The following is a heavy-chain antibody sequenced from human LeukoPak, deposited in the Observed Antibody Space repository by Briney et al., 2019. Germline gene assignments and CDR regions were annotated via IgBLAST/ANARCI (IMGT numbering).Heavy chain of an antibody. V-gene: IGHV4-59*08. J-gene: IGHJ5*02. CDR3: ARSKGGIYSWFDP. CDR1: GVSINSYY. CDR2: IYYSGST. D-gene: IGHD1-26*01. Sequence: SETLSLTCTVSGVSINSYYWSWIRQPPGKGPEWIGYIYYSGSTNYNPSLKSRVTISVDTSKSQFSLKLSSVTAADTAVYYCARSKGGIYSWFDPWGQGTLVTVS.